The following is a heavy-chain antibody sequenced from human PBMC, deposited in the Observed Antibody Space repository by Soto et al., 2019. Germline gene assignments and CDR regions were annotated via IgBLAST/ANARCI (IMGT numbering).Heavy chain of an antibody. CDR2: IYPGNSNT. CDR1: EYGFSIYW. CDR3: ACYSHCNGGNCPMDGFDM. V-gene: IGHV5-51*01. J-gene: IGHJ3*02. D-gene: IGHD2-15*01. Sequence: GQSLKISCKGSEYGFSIYWVAWLRQMPGKGLEWMGIIYPGNSNTRYSPSFQGQVTISADTALSTTYLQWDTLKPSDTAIYFCACYSHCNGGNCPMDGFDMWGQGTMVTVSS.